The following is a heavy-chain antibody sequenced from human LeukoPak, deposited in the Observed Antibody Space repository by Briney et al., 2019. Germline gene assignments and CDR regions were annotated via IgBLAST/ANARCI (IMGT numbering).Heavy chain of an antibody. CDR3: AKDVLAAAGYYFDS. D-gene: IGHD6-13*01. Sequence: TGGSLRLSCAASGFVFSNYAMSWVRQAPGKGLGWVSTISGTGANTYYAGSVKGRFTISRDNSKNTLFLQMNSLRAEDTAVYYCAKDVLAAAGYYFDSWGQGTLVTVSS. CDR2: ISGTGANT. V-gene: IGHV3-23*01. CDR1: GFVFSNYA. J-gene: IGHJ4*02.